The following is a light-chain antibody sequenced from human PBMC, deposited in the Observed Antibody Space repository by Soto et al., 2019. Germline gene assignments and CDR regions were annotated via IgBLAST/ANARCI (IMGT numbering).Light chain of an antibody. V-gene: IGKV1-33*01. CDR1: QDIRNY. CDR2: DAS. CDR3: QQYDKPVT. J-gene: IGKJ1*01. Sequence: DIQMTQSPSALSASTGDRVTITCQASQDIRNYLNWYQHKPGKAPKLLIYDASKLQTGVPSRFRGSGSGTTFTFIISSLQPEDVATYYCQQYDKPVTFGQGTKVEMK.